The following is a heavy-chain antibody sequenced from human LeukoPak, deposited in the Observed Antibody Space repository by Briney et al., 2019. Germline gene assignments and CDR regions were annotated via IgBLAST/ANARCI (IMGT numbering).Heavy chain of an antibody. CDR3: ARVHGKRYFDWLLWGDY. CDR2: ISAYNGNT. Sequence: GASVKVSCKASGYTFNIYDINWVRQAPGQGLEWMGWISAYNGNTNYAQKLQGRVTMTTDTSTSTAYMELRSLRPDDTAVYYCARVHGKRYFDWLLWGDYWGQGTLVTVSS. J-gene: IGHJ4*02. D-gene: IGHD3-9*01. CDR1: GYTFNIYD. V-gene: IGHV1-18*01.